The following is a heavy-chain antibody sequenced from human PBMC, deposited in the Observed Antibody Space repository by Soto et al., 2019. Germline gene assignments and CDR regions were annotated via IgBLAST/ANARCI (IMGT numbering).Heavy chain of an antibody. V-gene: IGHV4-59*06. CDR2: IYYSGST. CDR1: GGSISSYY. J-gene: IGHJ4*02. Sequence: SETLSLTCTVSGGSISSYYWSWIRQHPGKGLEWIGYIYYSGSTYYNPSLKSRVTISVDTSKNQFSLKLSSVTAADTAVYYCARQPGGVGATTYFDYWGQGTLVTVSS. CDR3: ARQPGGVGATTYFDY. D-gene: IGHD1-26*01.